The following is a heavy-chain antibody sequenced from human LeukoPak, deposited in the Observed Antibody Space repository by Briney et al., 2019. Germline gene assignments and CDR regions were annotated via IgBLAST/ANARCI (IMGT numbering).Heavy chain of an antibody. CDR1: GFTFSTYS. CDR3: ARYYYDSSGYWDY. V-gene: IGHV3-21*01. Sequence: KPGGSLRLSCAASGFTFSTYSMNWVRQAPGKGLEWVSSITSNSYIYYADSVRGRFTISRDNAKNSLYLQMNSLRAEDTAVYYCARYYYDSSGYWDYWGQGTLVTVSS. J-gene: IGHJ4*02. D-gene: IGHD3-22*01. CDR2: ITSNSYI.